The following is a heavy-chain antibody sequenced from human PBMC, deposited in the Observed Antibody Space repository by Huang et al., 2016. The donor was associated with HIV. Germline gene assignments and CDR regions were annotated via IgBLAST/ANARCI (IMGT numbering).Heavy chain of an antibody. V-gene: IGHV1-18*04. CDR3: ARSYGSGNDFLDF. CDR2: ISPYNGMT. J-gene: IGHJ3*01. D-gene: IGHD3-10*01. Sequence: QVQLVQSGTEVRKPGASVKVSCKASGYTFTTFGITWVRQAPGQGREWMGWISPYNGMTEYEQKRRGRITMTKDTSTTTAYMELRTLTSDDTAVYYCARSYGSGNDFLDFWGQGTLVTVSS. CDR1: GYTFTTFG.